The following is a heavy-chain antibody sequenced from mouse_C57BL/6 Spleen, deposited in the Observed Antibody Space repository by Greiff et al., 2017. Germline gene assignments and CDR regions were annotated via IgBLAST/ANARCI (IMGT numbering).Heavy chain of an antibody. D-gene: IGHD4-1*01. V-gene: IGHV3-1*01. CDR1: GYSITSGYD. CDR3: ARDRDATGGGAMDY. Sequence: DVKLVESGPGMVKPSQSLSLTCTVTGYSITSGYDWHWIRHFPGNKLEWMGDIRYSGSTNYNPSLKSRISITHDTSKNHFFLKLNSVTTEDTATYYCARDRDATGGGAMDYWGQGTSVTVSS. CDR2: IRYSGST. J-gene: IGHJ4*01.